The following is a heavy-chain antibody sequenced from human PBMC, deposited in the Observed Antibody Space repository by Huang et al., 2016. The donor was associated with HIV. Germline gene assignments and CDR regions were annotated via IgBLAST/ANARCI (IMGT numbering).Heavy chain of an antibody. J-gene: IGHJ4*02. CDR1: GYKFHIYE. D-gene: IGHD3-16*01. V-gene: IGHV1-18*04. CDR3: ARTKGEFDF. Sequence: QIHLVQSGPEVKQLGASVKVSCKASGYKFHIYEITLVRQTPGQGFEGMGWVSGDNVSTRFAQKFQDSLTMTTDVSTSTAYLELRGLGLDDTAVYYCARTKGEFDFWGQGALVTVSS. CDR2: VSGDNVST.